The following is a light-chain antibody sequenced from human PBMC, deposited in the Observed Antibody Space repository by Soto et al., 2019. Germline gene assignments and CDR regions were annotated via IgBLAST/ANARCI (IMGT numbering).Light chain of an antibody. J-gene: IGLJ1*01. Sequence: QSVLTPPASVSGSPGQSITISCTGTSSDVGGYNFVSWYQQHPGEAPKLVMFDVSNRPSGISSRFSGSKSSNTASLTISGLQAEDEADYYCCSYAASNTFVFGTGTKLTVL. CDR2: DVS. V-gene: IGLV2-14*03. CDR1: SSDVGGYNF. CDR3: CSYAASNTFV.